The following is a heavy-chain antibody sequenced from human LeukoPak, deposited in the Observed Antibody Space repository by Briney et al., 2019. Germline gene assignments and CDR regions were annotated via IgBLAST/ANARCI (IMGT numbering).Heavy chain of an antibody. CDR3: AKGGMPAQLDV. D-gene: IGHD3-16*01. J-gene: IGHJ6*04. CDR2: ITSNGDST. V-gene: IGHV3-23*01. CDR1: GFTFSSYA. Sequence: GGSLRLSCAASGFTFSSYAMAWVRQAPGKGLDWVSAITSNGDSTYYADSVKGRFTISRDNSKNTLYLQMNSLRAEDTAVYYCAKGGMPAQLDVWGKGTTVTVSS.